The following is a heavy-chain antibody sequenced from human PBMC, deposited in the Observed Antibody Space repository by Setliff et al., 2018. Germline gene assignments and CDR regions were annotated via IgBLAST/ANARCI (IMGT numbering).Heavy chain of an antibody. J-gene: IGHJ6*02. CDR1: GGSITSHY. CDR2: IDYSGTT. V-gene: IGHV4-59*11. CDR3: ARVSGMGSPPYYYYYYGMDV. Sequence: SETLSLTCSVSGGSITSHYWSWIRQSPGKGLELIGYIDYSGTTNYNPSLKSRVTIAVDTSKNQFSLKLSSVTAADTAVYYCARVSGMGSPPYYYYYYGMDVWGQGTTVTVS. D-gene: IGHD6-25*01.